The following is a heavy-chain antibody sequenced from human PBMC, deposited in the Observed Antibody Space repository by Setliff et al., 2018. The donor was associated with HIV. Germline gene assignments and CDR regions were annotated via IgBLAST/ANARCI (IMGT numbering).Heavy chain of an antibody. D-gene: IGHD6-13*01. CDR1: GYSISSGYY. J-gene: IGHJ5*02. CDR2: IYHSGST. Sequence: KTSETLSLTRAVSGYSISSGYYWGWIRQPPGKGLEWIGSIYHSGSTYYNPSLKSRVTISLDTSKNQFSLKLSSVTAADTAVYYCARDIQAAGTGWFDPWGQGTLVTVSS. CDR3: ARDIQAAGTGWFDP. V-gene: IGHV4-38-2*02.